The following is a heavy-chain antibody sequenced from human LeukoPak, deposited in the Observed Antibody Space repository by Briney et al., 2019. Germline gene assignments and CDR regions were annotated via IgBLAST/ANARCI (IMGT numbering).Heavy chain of an antibody. D-gene: IGHD6-19*01. Sequence: GALRLSCAASGFTFSSYGMHWVRQAPGKGLEWVAVIWYDGSNKYYADSVKGRFTISRDNSKNTLYLQMNSLRAEDTAVYYCAMSSGWLYDYWGQGTLVTVSS. CDR2: IWYDGSNK. J-gene: IGHJ4*02. CDR3: AMSSGWLYDY. V-gene: IGHV3-33*01. CDR1: GFTFSSYG.